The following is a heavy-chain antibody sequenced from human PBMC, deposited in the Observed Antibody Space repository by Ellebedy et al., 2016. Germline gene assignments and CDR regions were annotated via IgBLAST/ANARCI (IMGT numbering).Heavy chain of an antibody. Sequence: SLKISXAAFGFTFDDYAMHWVRQAPGKGLEWVSGISWNSGSIGYADSVKGRFTISRDNAKNTVYLQVNSLRAEDTAVYYCAGGYTWGDYWGQGTLVTVSS. CDR2: ISWNSGSI. D-gene: IGHD5-12*01. CDR1: GFTFDDYA. V-gene: IGHV3-9*01. CDR3: AGGYTWGDY. J-gene: IGHJ4*02.